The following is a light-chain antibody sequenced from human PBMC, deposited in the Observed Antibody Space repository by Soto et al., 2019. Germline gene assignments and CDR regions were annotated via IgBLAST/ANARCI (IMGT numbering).Light chain of an antibody. V-gene: IGLV2-8*01. Sequence: QSVLTQPPSASGSPGQSVTISCTGSSSDVGEYKYVSWYQQHPGKAPKLIIYEVSKRPSGIPGRFSGSKSGNTASLTAAGLQAADEADYYCSSYGGFNDVLFGGGTKVTVL. CDR3: SSYGGFNDVL. CDR1: SSDVGEYKY. J-gene: IGLJ2*01. CDR2: EVS.